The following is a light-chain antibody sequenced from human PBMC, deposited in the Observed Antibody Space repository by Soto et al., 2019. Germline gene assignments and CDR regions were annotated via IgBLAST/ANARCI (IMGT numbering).Light chain of an antibody. CDR3: QQYGSSGT. J-gene: IGKJ1*01. V-gene: IGKV3-20*01. Sequence: EIVMTQSPATLSVSPGERATLSFRASQSVNINLAWYQQKPGQAPRLLIFGASSRATGIPDRFSGSGSGTDFTLTISRLEPEDFAVYYCQQYGSSGTFGQGTKVDIK. CDR1: QSVNIN. CDR2: GAS.